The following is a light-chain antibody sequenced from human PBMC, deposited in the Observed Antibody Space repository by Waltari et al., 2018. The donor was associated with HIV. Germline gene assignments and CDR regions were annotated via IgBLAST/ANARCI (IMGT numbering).Light chain of an antibody. J-gene: IGLJ2*01. V-gene: IGLV3-19*01. CDR1: TLRSSS. CDR3: HSRDSSGFHVV. CDR2: GRN. Sequence: SSDLTQDPSVSVALAQTVRITCQGDTLRSSSTIGYQHKPGQAPVVVFFGRNNRPSGIPDRFSGSSSGNTASLTITGAQAEDEADYYCHSRDSSGFHVVFGGGTKVTVL.